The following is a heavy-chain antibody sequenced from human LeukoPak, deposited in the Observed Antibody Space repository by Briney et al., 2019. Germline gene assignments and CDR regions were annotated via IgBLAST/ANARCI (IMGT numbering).Heavy chain of an antibody. CDR3: AKRAKGTGYSSGSPREQH. Sequence: PGGSLRLSCAASGFTFSSYAMSWVRQAPGTGLEWVSAISGSGGSTYYADSVKGRFTISRDNSKNTLYLQMNSLRAEDTPVYYCAKRAKGTGYSSGSPREQHWGQGTLVTVSS. J-gene: IGHJ1*01. V-gene: IGHV3-23*01. D-gene: IGHD6-19*01. CDR1: GFTFSSYA. CDR2: ISGSGGST.